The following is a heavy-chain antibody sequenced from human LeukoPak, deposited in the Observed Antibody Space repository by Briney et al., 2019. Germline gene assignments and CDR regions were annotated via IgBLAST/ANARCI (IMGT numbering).Heavy chain of an antibody. J-gene: IGHJ5*02. CDR1: GGSISSYY. D-gene: IGHD2-2*01. CDR3: AREKYCSSTSCGFDP. Sequence: SETLSLTCTVSGGSISSYYWSWIRQPAGKGLEWIGHMYTSGRTNYNPSLKSRVTMSIDTSKNQFSLKLSSVTVADTAVYYCAREKYCSSTSCGFDPWGQGTLVTVSS. CDR2: MYTSGRT. V-gene: IGHV4-4*07.